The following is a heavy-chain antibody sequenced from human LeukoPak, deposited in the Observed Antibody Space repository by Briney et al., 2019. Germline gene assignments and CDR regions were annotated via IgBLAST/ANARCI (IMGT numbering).Heavy chain of an antibody. CDR3: AQYSGYDSLYYYGMDV. V-gene: IGHV1-69*13. J-gene: IGHJ6*02. D-gene: IGHD5-12*01. CDR2: IIPIFGTA. Sequence: GASAKVSCKASGGTFSSYAISWVRQAPGQGLEWMGGIIPIFGTANCAQKFQGRVTITADESTSTAYMELSSLRSEDTAVYYCAQYSGYDSLYYYGMDVWGQGTTVTVSS. CDR1: GGTFSSYA.